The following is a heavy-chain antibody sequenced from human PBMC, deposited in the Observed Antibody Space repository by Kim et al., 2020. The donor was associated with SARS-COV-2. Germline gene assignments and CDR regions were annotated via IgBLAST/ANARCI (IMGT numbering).Heavy chain of an antibody. CDR2: IFGSGFGT. J-gene: IGHJ2*01. CDR1: GFAFHHSA. Sequence: GGSLRLSCAASGFAFHHSAMSWVRQAPGKGLEWVSGIFGSGFGTYYADSVKGRFSISRDNSKNILSLQMSDLRVEDTAIYYCVKHLHVTTVTFYWYFERWGRGSPVAVSS. D-gene: IGHD1-1*01. CDR3: VKHLHVTTVTFYWYFER. V-gene: IGHV3-23*05.